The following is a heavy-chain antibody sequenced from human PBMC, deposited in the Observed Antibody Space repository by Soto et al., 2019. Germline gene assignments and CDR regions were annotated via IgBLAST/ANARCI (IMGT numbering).Heavy chain of an antibody. CDR3: ARGGDY. CDR1: GGSVSSGNYH. V-gene: IGHV4-61*01. Sequence: TSETLSLTCTVSGGSVSSGNYHWSWIRQPPGKGLEWIGYIYNSGSTNYNPSLKSRVTISVDTSKNQFSLKLSSVTAADTAVYYCARGGDYWGQGILVTVSS. CDR2: IYNSGST. D-gene: IGHD3-16*01. J-gene: IGHJ4*02.